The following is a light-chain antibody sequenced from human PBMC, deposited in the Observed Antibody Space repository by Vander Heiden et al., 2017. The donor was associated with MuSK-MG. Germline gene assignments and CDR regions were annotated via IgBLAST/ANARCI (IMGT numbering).Light chain of an antibody. V-gene: IGLV3-21*02. CDR1: KISSTG. Sequence: SYVLTQPPSVSVAPGQTATITCGGQKISSTGVHWYQQKSGRAPVVVVYDDTDRPSGIPGRFSGSSSGNTATLTITGVEAGDEADYYCHPWDGGVDHVVFGGGTKLNV. J-gene: IGLJ3*02. CDR3: HPWDGGVDHVV. CDR2: DDT.